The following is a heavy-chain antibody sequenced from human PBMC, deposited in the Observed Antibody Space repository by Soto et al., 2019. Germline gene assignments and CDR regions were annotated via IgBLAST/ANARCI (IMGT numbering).Heavy chain of an antibody. CDR1: GGTFSSYA. D-gene: IGHD6-19*01. J-gene: IGHJ6*02. Sequence: QVQLVQSGAEVKKPGSSVKVSCKASGGTFSSYAISWVRQAPGQGLEWMGGIIPIFGTANYAQKFQGRVTITADESTSTAYMERSSLRSEDTAVYYCASSVAGTEGNYYYGMDVWGQGTTVTVSS. CDR2: IIPIFGTA. CDR3: ASSVAGTEGNYYYGMDV. V-gene: IGHV1-69*12.